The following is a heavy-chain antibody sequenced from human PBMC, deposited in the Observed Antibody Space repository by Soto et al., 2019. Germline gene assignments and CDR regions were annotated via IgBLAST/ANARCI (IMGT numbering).Heavy chain of an antibody. V-gene: IGHV6-1*01. CDR2: TYYRSKWYT. CDR1: GNSVSTNSAG. CDR3: ARDQVPAALLGWFDP. J-gene: IGHJ5*02. Sequence: SQTLSLTCAISGNSVSTNSAGWNWIRQSPSRGLEWLGRTYYRSKWYTDYALSVQSRITINPDTSMNQFSLQLTPVTPEDTAVYYCARDQVPAALLGWFDPWGQGTLVTVSS. D-gene: IGHD2-2*01.